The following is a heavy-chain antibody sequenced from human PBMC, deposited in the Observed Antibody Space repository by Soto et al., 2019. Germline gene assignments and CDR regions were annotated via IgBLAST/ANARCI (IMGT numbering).Heavy chain of an antibody. D-gene: IGHD3-22*01. CDR1: GYSFDRYG. J-gene: IGHJ4*02. Sequence: ASVKVSCKASGYSFDRYGISWVRQAPGQRPEWMGWISADNGDTRFSQKVQGRLTLTTDTSTNTAYMDLRSLSSDDTAVYYCARDRSYYYETSGYPFDYWGQGTQVTVYS. CDR2: ISADNGDT. V-gene: IGHV1-18*01. CDR3: ARDRSYYYETSGYPFDY.